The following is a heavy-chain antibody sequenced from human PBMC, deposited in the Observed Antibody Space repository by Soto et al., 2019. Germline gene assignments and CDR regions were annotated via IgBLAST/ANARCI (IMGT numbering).Heavy chain of an antibody. V-gene: IGHV4-31*02. CDR1: GASISSGGYY. CDR3: ARGSGSYLLFWFDP. CDR2: IYYSGST. J-gene: IGHJ5*02. Sequence: SETLSLTCTVSGASISSGGYYWSWIRQHPGKGLEWIGYIYYSGSTYYNPSLKSRVTISVDTSKNQFSLKLSSVTAADTAVYYCARGSGSYLLFWFDPWGQGTLVTVSS. D-gene: IGHD3-10*01.